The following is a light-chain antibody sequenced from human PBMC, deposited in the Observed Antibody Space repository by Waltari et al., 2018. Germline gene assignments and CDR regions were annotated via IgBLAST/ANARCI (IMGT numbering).Light chain of an antibody. J-gene: IGLJ3*02. V-gene: IGLV1-44*01. CDR2: STT. Sequence: QSVFTQPPSASGTPGRRVTLSSSGTIHNIGLNPVNWYQQLPGSAPKLLIFSTTQRPSGVPDRFSASKSGTSASLAINGLQAADEADYYCGAWDDGVKEWVFGGGTKLTVL. CDR1: IHNIGLNP. CDR3: GAWDDGVKEWV.